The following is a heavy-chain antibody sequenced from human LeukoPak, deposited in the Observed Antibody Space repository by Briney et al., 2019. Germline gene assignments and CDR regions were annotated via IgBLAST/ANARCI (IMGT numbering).Heavy chain of an antibody. D-gene: IGHD3-10*01. J-gene: IGHJ4*02. V-gene: IGHV3-30*18. CDR1: GFTFGSHG. Sequence: GGSLRLSCAASGFTFGSHGMHWVRQAPGKGLEWVAVISYDGSNKYYADSVKGRFTISRDNSKNTLYLQMNSLRAEDTAVYYCAKDRRYYGSGSYMDYWGQGTLVTVSS. CDR3: AKDRRYYGSGSYMDY. CDR2: ISYDGSNK.